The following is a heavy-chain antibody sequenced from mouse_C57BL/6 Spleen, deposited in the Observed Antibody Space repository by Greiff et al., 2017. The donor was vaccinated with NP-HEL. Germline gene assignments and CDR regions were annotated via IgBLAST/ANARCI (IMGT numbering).Heavy chain of an antibody. J-gene: IGHJ4*01. D-gene: IGHD4-1*01. CDR2: IFPGSGST. CDR1: GYTFTDYY. V-gene: IGHV1-75*01. CDR3: ARQGNWAVDCYAMDY. Sequence: QVQLQQSGPELVKPGASVKISCKASGYTFTDYYINWVKQRPGQGLEWIGWIFPGSGSTYYNEKFKGKATLTVDKSSSTAYMLLSSLTSEDSAVYFCARQGNWAVDCYAMDYWGQGTSVTVSS.